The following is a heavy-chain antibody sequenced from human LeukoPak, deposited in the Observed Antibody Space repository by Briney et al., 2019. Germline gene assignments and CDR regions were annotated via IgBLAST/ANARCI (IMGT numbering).Heavy chain of an antibody. D-gene: IGHD4-17*01. Sequence: SETLSLTCTVSGGSISSHYWSWIRQPPGKGLEWIGYIYYGGSTNYNPSLKSRVTISVNTSKNQFSLKLSSVTAADTAVYYCARGKDYEESYYYYMDVWGKGTTVTVSS. J-gene: IGHJ6*03. CDR2: IYYGGST. CDR3: ARGKDYEESYYYYMDV. V-gene: IGHV4-59*11. CDR1: GGSISSHY.